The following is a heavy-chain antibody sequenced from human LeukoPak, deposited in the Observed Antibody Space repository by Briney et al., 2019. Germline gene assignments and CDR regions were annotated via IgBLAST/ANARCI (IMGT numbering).Heavy chain of an antibody. J-gene: IGHJ4*02. V-gene: IGHV3-7*01. D-gene: IGHD3-22*01. CDR3: ARDDSGPYYYDSSGYYYAVY. Sequence: PGGSLRLSCAASGFTFSSYWMSWVRQAPGKGLEWVANINQDGSEKYYVDSVKGRFTISRDNAKNSLYLQMNSLRAEDTAVYYCARDDSGPYYYDSSGYYYAVYWGQGTLVTVSS. CDR2: INQDGSEK. CDR1: GFTFSSYW.